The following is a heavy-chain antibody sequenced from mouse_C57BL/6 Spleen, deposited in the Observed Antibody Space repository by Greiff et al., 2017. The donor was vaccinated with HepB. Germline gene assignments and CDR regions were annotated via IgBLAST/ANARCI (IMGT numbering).Heavy chain of an antibody. Sequence: QVHVKQPGAELVMPGASVKLSCKASGYTFTSYWMHWVKQRPGQGLEWIGEIDPSDSYTNYNQKFKGKSTLTVDKSSSTAYMQLSSLTSEDSAVYYCASQGYGGYFDVWGTGTTVTVSS. V-gene: IGHV1-69*01. CDR2: IDPSDSYT. CDR1: GYTFTSYW. J-gene: IGHJ1*03. D-gene: IGHD2-2*01. CDR3: ASQGYGGYFDV.